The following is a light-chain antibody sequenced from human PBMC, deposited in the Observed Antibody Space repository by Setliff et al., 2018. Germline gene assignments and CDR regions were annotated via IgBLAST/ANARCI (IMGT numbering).Light chain of an antibody. CDR3: QQYDDWPPRFT. V-gene: IGKV3-15*01. CDR2: GAS. CDR1: QSVSSN. Sequence: TLSVSPGERATLSCRASQSVSSNLAWYQHKPGQAPRLLIYGASTRATGIPARFSGSGSGTEFTLTISSMQSEDFAVYYCQQYDDWPPRFTFGPGTKVDIK. J-gene: IGKJ3*01.